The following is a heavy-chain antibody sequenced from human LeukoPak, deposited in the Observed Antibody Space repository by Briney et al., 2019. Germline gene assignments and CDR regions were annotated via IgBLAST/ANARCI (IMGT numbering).Heavy chain of an antibody. CDR3: TSQGILTGYPVDY. CDR1: GFTFSGSA. CDR2: IRSKANSYAT. Sequence: GGSLRLSCAASGFTFSGSATHWVRQASGKGLEWVGRIRSKANSYATAYAASVKGRFTISRDDSKNTAYLQMNSLKTEDTAVYYCTSQGILTGYPVDYWGQGTLVTVSS. V-gene: IGHV3-73*01. J-gene: IGHJ4*02. D-gene: IGHD3-9*01.